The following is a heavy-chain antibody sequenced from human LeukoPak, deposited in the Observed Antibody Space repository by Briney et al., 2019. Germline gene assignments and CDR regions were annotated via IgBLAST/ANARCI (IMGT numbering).Heavy chain of an antibody. CDR3: ASPREMATLGPFDY. D-gene: IGHD5-24*01. V-gene: IGHV1-69*01. J-gene: IGHJ4*02. CDR2: IIPIFGTA. Sequence: SVKVSCTASGGTFSSYAISWVRQAPGQGLEWMGGIIPIFGTANYAQKFQGRVTITADESTSTAYMELSSLRSEDTAVYYCASPREMATLGPFDYWGQGTLVTVSS. CDR1: GGTFSSYA.